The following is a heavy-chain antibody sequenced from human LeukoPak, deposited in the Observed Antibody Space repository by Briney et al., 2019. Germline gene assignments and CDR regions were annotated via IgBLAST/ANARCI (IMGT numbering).Heavy chain of an antibody. CDR2: ISAYNGNT. D-gene: IGHD6-13*01. CDR1: GYTFTSYG. CDR3: ARGGSSWALPLKYYFDY. J-gene: IGHJ4*02. Sequence: ASAKVSCKASGYTFTSYGISWVRQAPGQGLEWMGWISAYNGNTNYAQKLQGRVTMTTDTSTSTAYMELRSLRSDDTAVYYFARGGSSWALPLKYYFDYWGQGTLVTVSS. V-gene: IGHV1-18*01.